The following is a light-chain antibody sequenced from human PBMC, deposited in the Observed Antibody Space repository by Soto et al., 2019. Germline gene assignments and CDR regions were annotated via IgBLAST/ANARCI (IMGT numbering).Light chain of an antibody. Sequence: SYELTQAPSVSVSPGQTASITCSGDKLGDKYACWYQQKPGQSPVLVIYQDTKRPSGIPERFSGSNSGNTATLTISGTQAMDEADYYCQAWDSSTANYVFGTGTKLTVL. V-gene: IGLV3-1*01. CDR3: QAWDSSTANYV. CDR1: KLGDKY. CDR2: QDT. J-gene: IGLJ1*01.